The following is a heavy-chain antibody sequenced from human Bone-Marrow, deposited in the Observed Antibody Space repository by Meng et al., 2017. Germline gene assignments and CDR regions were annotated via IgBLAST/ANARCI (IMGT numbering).Heavy chain of an antibody. CDR1: GFTFSSYS. CDR2: ISSSSSYI. D-gene: IGHD5-18*01. V-gene: IGHV3-21*01. Sequence: GESLKISCAASGFTFSSYSMNWVRQAPGKGLEWVSSISSSSSYIYYADSVKGRFTISRDNAKNSLYLQMNSLRAEDTAVYYCARDRIQLWLTRQVRAYYYYGMDVWGQGTTVTVSS. J-gene: IGHJ6*02. CDR3: ARDRIQLWLTRQVRAYYYYGMDV.